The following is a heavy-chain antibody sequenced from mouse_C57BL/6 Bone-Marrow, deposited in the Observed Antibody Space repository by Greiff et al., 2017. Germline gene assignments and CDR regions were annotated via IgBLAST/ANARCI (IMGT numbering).Heavy chain of an antibody. V-gene: IGHV5-6*01. D-gene: IGHD2-14*01. CDR3: ARQGRGTTFAY. CDR1: GFTFSSYG. Sequence: EVHLVESGGDLVKPGASLKLSCAASGFTFSSYGMSWVRQTPDKRLEWVATIRSGGSYTYYPDNVKGRFTISRDNAKNTLYLQMSSLKSEDTAMYYCARQGRGTTFAYWGQGTLVTVTA. J-gene: IGHJ3*01. CDR2: IRSGGSYT.